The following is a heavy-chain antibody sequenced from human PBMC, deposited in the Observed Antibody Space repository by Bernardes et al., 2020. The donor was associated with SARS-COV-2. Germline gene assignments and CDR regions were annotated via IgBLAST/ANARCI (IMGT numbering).Heavy chain of an antibody. J-gene: IGHJ4*02. CDR1: GGSINAYY. CDR2: LYYTGST. Sequence: SEPLSLTCTVSGGSINAYYWSWFRQPPGKGLEWIGYLYYTGSTNYNPSLQSRVTISVDTSKNQFSLKLSSVTAADTAVYYCARGFDYWGQGILVTVSS. CDR3: ARGFDY. V-gene: IGHV4-59*01.